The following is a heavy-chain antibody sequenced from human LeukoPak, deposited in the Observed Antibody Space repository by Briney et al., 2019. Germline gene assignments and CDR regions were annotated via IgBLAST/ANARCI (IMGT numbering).Heavy chain of an antibody. V-gene: IGHV3-30*18. Sequence: GRSLRLSCAASGFTFSSYGMHWVRQAPGKGLEWVAVISYDGSNKYYADSVKGRFTISRDNSKNTLYLQMNSLRAEDTAVYYCAKDLYRDSGYDYYFDYWGQGTLVTVSS. CDR1: GFTFSSYG. D-gene: IGHD5-12*01. CDR3: AKDLYRDSGYDYYFDY. CDR2: ISYDGSNK. J-gene: IGHJ4*02.